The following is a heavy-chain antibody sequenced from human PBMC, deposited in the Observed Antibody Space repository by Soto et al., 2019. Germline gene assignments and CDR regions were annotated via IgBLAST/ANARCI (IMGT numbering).Heavy chain of an antibody. D-gene: IGHD6-19*01. CDR3: AKERSSGWSFDY. J-gene: IGHJ4*02. CDR1: AFTFSTFA. CDR2: ISGSGDST. V-gene: IGHV3-23*01. Sequence: SLKLSCAASAFTFSTFAVNWVRQAPGKGLEWVSGISGSGDSTYYADSVKGRFTVSRDNSKNTLYLQMNSLRAEDTAVFYCAKERSSGWSFDYWGQGTLVTVSS.